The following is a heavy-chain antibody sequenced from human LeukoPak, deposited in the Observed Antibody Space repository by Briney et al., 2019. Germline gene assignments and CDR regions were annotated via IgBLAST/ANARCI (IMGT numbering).Heavy chain of an antibody. Sequence: PSETLSLTCTVSGGSISSYYWSWIRQPPGKGLEWIGYIYYSGSTNYNPSLKSRVTISVDTSKNQFSLKLSSVTAADTAVYYCARDLFRRWLQSTSDQFDPWGQGTLVTVSS. D-gene: IGHD5-24*01. CDR3: ARDLFRRWLQSTSDQFDP. J-gene: IGHJ5*02. CDR1: GGSISSYY. CDR2: IYYSGST. V-gene: IGHV4-59*12.